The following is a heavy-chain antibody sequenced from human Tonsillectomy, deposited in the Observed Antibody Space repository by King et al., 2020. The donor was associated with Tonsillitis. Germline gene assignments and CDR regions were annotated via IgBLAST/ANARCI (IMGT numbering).Heavy chain of an antibody. CDR2: ISGYNEDT. CDR3: ARADTATLTGPYSYSGMDV. D-gene: IGHD4-11*01. Sequence: HVQLVQSGAEVKKPGASVTVSCRASGYTFTAFGISWVRQAPGQGLEWMGWISGYNEDTEYAQKLQGRVTLTTDTSTTTAYMELRSLRSDDTAVYYCARADTATLTGPYSYSGMDVWGQGTTVTVSS. CDR1: GYTFTAFG. J-gene: IGHJ6*02. V-gene: IGHV1-18*01.